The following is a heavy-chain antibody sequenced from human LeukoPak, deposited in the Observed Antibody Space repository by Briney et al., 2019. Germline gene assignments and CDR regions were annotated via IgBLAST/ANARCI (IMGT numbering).Heavy chain of an antibody. V-gene: IGHV4-34*01. Sequence: SETLSLTCAVYGGSFSGYYWSWIRQPPGKGLEWIGEINHSGSTNYNPSLKSRVTISVDTSKNQFSLKLSSVTAPDTAVYYCARRGYSGSGSDIDYWGQGTLVTVSS. D-gene: IGHD3-10*01. CDR2: INHSGST. J-gene: IGHJ4*02. CDR1: GGSFSGYY. CDR3: ARRGYSGSGSDIDY.